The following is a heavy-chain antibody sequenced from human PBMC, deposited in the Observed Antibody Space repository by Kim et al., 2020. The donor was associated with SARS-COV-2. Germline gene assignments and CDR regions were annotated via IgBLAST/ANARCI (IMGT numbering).Heavy chain of an antibody. V-gene: IGHV3-23*01. CDR1: GFTFSSYA. Sequence: GGSLRLSCAASGFTFSSYAMNWVRQAPGKGLEWISAISGNGGGTFYTDSAKGQFTISRDNSKSTLYLQMNSLRVEDTAIYYCAKAVPGNFFDYWGQGTLVTVSS. J-gene: IGHJ4*02. D-gene: IGHD6-19*01. CDR3: AKAVPGNFFDY. CDR2: ISGNGGGT.